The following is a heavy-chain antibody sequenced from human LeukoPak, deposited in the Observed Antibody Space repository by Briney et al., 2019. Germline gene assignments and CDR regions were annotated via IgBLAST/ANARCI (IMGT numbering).Heavy chain of an antibody. Sequence: SETLSLTCAVYGGSFSGYYWSWIRQPPGKGLEWIGEINHSGSTNYNPSLKSRVTISVDTSKNQFSLELSSVTAADTAVYYCARAPIYYYGSGSYSGRDYFDYWGQGTLVAVSS. CDR3: ARAPIYYYGSGSYSGRDYFDY. CDR1: GGSFSGYY. V-gene: IGHV4-34*01. D-gene: IGHD3-10*01. CDR2: INHSGST. J-gene: IGHJ4*02.